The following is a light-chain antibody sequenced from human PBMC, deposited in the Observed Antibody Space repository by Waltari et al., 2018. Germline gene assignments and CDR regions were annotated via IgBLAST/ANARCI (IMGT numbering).Light chain of an antibody. CDR2: QDV. Sequence: SYELTQPPSVSVSPGQTASITCSGATLGAKYVSWYPQRPGQSPMLVIYQDVKRPSGIPERFSGANSGDTATLTISGTQAMDEADYYCQTWDSSVVFGGGTKLTVL. V-gene: IGLV3-1*01. J-gene: IGLJ2*01. CDR1: TLGAKY. CDR3: QTWDSSVV.